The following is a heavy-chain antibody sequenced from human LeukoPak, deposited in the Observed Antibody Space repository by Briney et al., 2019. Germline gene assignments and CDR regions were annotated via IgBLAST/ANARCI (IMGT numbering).Heavy chain of an antibody. CDR3: ARDIGSGYYNFDY. CDR2: INLSGDRT. J-gene: IGHJ4*02. D-gene: IGHD5-12*01. CDR1: GYTFTSYY. V-gene: IGHV1-46*01. Sequence: GASVKVPCKASGYTFTSYYLHWVRQAPGQGLEWMGTINLSGDRTSYAQKIQGRVTMTRDTSTSTVYMELSSLTSEDTAVYYCARDIGSGYYNFDYWGQGTLVTVSS.